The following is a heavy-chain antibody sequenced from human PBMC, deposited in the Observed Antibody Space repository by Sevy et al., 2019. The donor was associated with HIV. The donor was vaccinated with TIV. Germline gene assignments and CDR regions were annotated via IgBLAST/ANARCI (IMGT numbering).Heavy chain of an antibody. V-gene: IGHV3-48*02. Sequence: GGSLRLSCAASGFTFSSYSMNWVRQAPGKGLEWVSYISSSSSTIYYADSVKGRFTISRDNAKNSLYQQMNSLRDEDTAVYYCARAGYSDYYGMDVWGQGTTVTVSS. CDR2: ISSSSSTI. CDR1: GFTFSSYS. D-gene: IGHD2-15*01. J-gene: IGHJ6*02. CDR3: ARAGYSDYYGMDV.